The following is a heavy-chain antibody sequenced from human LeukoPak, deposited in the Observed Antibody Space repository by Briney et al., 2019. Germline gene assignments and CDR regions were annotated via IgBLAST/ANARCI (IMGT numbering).Heavy chain of an antibody. D-gene: IGHD1-26*01. V-gene: IGHV4-34*01. CDR2: INHSGST. J-gene: IGHJ4*02. Sequence: PSETLSLTCAVYGGSFSGYYWSWLRQPPGKGLEWIGEINHSGSTNYNPSLKSRVTISVDTSKNQFSLKLSSVTAADTAVYYCARGLKRRGSYWNYFDYWGQGTLVTVSS. CDR1: GGSFSGYY. CDR3: ARGLKRRGSYWNYFDY.